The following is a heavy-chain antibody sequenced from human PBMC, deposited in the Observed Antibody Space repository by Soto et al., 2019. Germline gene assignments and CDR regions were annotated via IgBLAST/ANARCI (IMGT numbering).Heavy chain of an antibody. V-gene: IGHV3-23*01. CDR2: IRKNIEST. CDR3: AKDMYDILTGCNDY. CDR1: GLSFSIYA. Sequence: GGSLRLSCAASGLSFSIYAMSWVRQAPGKGLEWVSTIRKNIESTHYADSVRGRFTISRDNSKNTLYLQMNSLRAEDTAVYYCAKDMYDILTGCNDYWGQGTLVTVSS. D-gene: IGHD3-9*01. J-gene: IGHJ4*02.